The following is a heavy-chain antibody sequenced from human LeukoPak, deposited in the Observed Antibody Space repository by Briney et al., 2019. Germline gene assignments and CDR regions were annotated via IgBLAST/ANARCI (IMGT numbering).Heavy chain of an antibody. CDR1: GFTFSSYE. D-gene: IGHD3-10*01. Sequence: PGGSLRLSCAASGFTFSSYEMNWVRQAPGKGLEWVSYISISESTIYYADSVKGRFTISRDNAKISLYLQMNSLTAEDTAVYYCARDSAGSGSYVGYFEYWGQGTLATVSA. CDR3: ARDSAGSGSYVGYFEY. J-gene: IGHJ4*02. V-gene: IGHV3-48*03. CDR2: ISISESTI.